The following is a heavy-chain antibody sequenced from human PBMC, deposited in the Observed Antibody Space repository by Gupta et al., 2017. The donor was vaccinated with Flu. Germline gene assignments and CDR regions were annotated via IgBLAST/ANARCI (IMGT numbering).Heavy chain of an antibody. CDR2: IYYSGST. V-gene: IGHV4-59*01. CDR3: ARGPGGSTFDY. J-gene: IGHJ4*02. Sequence: TVSRGSIGTYFWSWIRQSPGKGLEWIGYIYYSGSTNYTPSLKRRVTMSLDTSKNQFSLKMSSVTAVDTAVYYCARGPGGSTFDYWGQGSLVTVSP. CDR1: RGSIGTYF. D-gene: IGHD3-16*01.